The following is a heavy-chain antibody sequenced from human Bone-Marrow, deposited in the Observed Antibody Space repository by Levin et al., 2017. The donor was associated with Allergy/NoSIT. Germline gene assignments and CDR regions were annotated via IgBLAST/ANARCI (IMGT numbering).Heavy chain of an antibody. CDR3: ARDDLRSGPLDY. CDR2: INSRGNSP. Sequence: AGGSLRLSCAASGFDLRSSWMHWVRQGPGKGLVWVSRINSRGNSPIYADFVKGRFTISRDNAKNTLYLQMSSLRPEDTGVYYCARDDLRSGPLDYWGQGTLVTVSS. J-gene: IGHJ4*02. CDR1: GFDLRSSW. D-gene: IGHD3-3*01. V-gene: IGHV3-74*01.